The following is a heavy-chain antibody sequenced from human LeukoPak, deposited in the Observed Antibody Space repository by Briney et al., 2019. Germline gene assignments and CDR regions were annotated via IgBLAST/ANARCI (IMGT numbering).Heavy chain of an antibody. D-gene: IGHD2-2*01. CDR1: GGSITSSNYY. CDR2: IHYSETT. V-gene: IGHV4-39*02. CDR3: ARGPTYQPIDF. J-gene: IGHJ4*02. Sequence: SETLSLTCTVSGGSITSSNYYWGWLRQPPGKGLEWIASIHYSETTYNNPSIKSRVTISVDTSKNHFALKLSSVTAADTAVYYCARGPTYQPIDFWGQGTLVTVSS.